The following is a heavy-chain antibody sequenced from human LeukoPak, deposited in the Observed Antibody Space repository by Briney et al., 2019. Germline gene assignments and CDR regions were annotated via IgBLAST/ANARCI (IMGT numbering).Heavy chain of an antibody. V-gene: IGHV3-7*01. CDR3: ARDLVDFWSGPPDY. CDR1: GFTFSSYW. Sequence: GGSLRLSCAASGFTFSSYWMSWVRQAPGKGLERVANIKQDGSEKYYVDSVKSRFTISRDNAKNSLYLQMNSLRAEDTAVYYCARDLVDFWSGPPDYWGQGTLVTVSS. D-gene: IGHD3-3*01. J-gene: IGHJ4*02. CDR2: IKQDGSEK.